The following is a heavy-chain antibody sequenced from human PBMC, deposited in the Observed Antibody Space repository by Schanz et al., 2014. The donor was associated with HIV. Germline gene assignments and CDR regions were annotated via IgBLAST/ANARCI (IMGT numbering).Heavy chain of an antibody. V-gene: IGHV3-23*04. J-gene: IGHJ4*02. D-gene: IGHD6-19*01. CDR1: GFTFSSYS. Sequence: EVQLVESGGGLAKPGGSLTLSCAASGFTFSSYSLNWVRQDPGKGLEWVSGMRGSDDSTFYADSVKGRFTISRDNSKNTLYFQMNSLRAEDTAIYYCAKTSYGWYFDYWGQGTLVTVSS. CDR2: MRGSDDST. CDR3: AKTSYGWYFDY.